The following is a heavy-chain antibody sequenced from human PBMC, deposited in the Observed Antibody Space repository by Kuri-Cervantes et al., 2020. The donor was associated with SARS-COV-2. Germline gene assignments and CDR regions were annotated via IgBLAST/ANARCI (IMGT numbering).Heavy chain of an antibody. CDR1: GFTFSSYA. CDR2: ISGSGGST. CDR3: ARDDGGGDYRTLDY. Sequence: GESLKISCAASGFTFSSYAMSWVRQAPGKGLEWVSAISGSGGSTYYADSVKGRFTISRDNSKNTLYLQMNSLRAEDTAVYYCARDDGGGDYRTLDYWGQGTLVTVSS. V-gene: IGHV3-23*01. D-gene: IGHD4-11*01. J-gene: IGHJ4*02.